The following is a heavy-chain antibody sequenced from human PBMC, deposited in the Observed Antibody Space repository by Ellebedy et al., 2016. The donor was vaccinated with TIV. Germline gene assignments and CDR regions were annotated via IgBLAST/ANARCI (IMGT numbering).Heavy chain of an antibody. D-gene: IGHD3-9*01. J-gene: IGHJ3*02. CDR2: IFHTGGT. Sequence: MPSETLSLTCTVSGGSISGYYWSWIRQPPNKGLEWFGHIFHTGGTSYNSSVQSRISITLDKSNNQFSLTLNSVTAADTAVYHCARFLTSGQTGFAFDIWGHGTTVTVSS. V-gene: IGHV4-59*01. CDR1: GGSISGYY. CDR3: ARFLTSGQTGFAFDI.